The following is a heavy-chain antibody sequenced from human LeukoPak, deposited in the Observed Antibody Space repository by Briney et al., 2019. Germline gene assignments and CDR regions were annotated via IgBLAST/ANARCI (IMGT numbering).Heavy chain of an antibody. Sequence: GRSLRLSCAASGFTFSSYGMHWVRQAPGKGLEWVAVISYDGSNKYYADSVKGRFTISRDNSKNTLYLQMNSLRAEDTAVYYCAKIPSYGSGSYYNPFDYWGQGTLVTVSS. CDR2: ISYDGSNK. V-gene: IGHV3-30*18. CDR3: AKIPSYGSGSYYNPFDY. D-gene: IGHD3-10*01. CDR1: GFTFSSYG. J-gene: IGHJ4*02.